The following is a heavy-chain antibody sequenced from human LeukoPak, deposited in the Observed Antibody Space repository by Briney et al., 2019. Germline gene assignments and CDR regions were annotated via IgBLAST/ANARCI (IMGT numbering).Heavy chain of an antibody. D-gene: IGHD2-2*01. CDR1: GYTFTSYY. Sequence: ASVKVSCKASGYTFTSYYMHWVRQAPGQGLEWMGIINPSGGSTSYAQKFQGRVTMTRDTSTSTVYMELSSLRSDDTAVYYCARRYCSSTSCKLRGWFDPWGQGTLVTVSS. CDR2: INPSGGST. V-gene: IGHV1-46*01. CDR3: ARRYCSSTSCKLRGWFDP. J-gene: IGHJ5*02.